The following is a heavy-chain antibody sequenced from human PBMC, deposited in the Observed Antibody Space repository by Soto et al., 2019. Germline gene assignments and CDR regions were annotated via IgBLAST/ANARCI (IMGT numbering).Heavy chain of an antibody. D-gene: IGHD6-13*01. Sequence: PLETLSLTCTVSGGSISSYYWSWIRQPAWKGLEWIGRIYTSGSTNYNPSLKSRVTMSVDTSKNQFSLKLSSVTAADTAVYYCARDFPYSSSWYAGFDYWGQGTLVTVSS. CDR1: GGSISSYY. CDR2: IYTSGST. V-gene: IGHV4-4*07. CDR3: ARDFPYSSSWYAGFDY. J-gene: IGHJ4*02.